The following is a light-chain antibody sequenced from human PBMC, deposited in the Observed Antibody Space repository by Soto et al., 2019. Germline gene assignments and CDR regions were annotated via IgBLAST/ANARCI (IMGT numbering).Light chain of an antibody. J-gene: IGKJ4*01. CDR2: GAS. V-gene: IGKV1-39*01. CDR1: QSISHY. Sequence: DIQMTQSPFSLPASVGDRVNITCRASQSISHYLNWYQQKPGRAPSLLIHGASSLQGGVPSRFSGSGSGTDFTLTISSLQPEDFTTYYCHQTYSAPLTFGGGTKVEI. CDR3: HQTYSAPLT.